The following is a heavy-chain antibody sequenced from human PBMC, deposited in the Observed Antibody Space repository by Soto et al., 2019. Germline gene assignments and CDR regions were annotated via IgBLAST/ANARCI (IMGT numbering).Heavy chain of an antibody. J-gene: IGHJ6*02. CDR3: ARGDATKIVVTTYYAMDV. D-gene: IGHD3-22*01. CDR1: GGSLSNYG. V-gene: IGHV1-69*12. CDR2: IIPVFGTP. Sequence: QVKLVQSGAEVKKPGSSVKVSCKASGGSLSNYGISWVRQAPGQGLEWMGAIIPVFGTPNYAQKFQDRVTITADESTTTVYMEVRSLTSDDTAVYYCARGDATKIVVTTYYAMDVWGQGTTVTVSS.